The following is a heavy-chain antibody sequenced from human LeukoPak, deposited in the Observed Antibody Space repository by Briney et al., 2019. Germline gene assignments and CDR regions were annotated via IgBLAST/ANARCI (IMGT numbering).Heavy chain of an antibody. CDR3: AREEDYVADY. CDR2: INPNSGDT. Sequence: ASVKVSCKTSGGTFRSYVISWVRQAPGQGLEWMGRINPNSGDTVYAQKFQGRVTMTGDTSISTTYMELSRLRSDDTAVYYCAREEDYVADYWGQGTLVTVSS. CDR1: GGTFRSYV. D-gene: IGHD3-10*02. V-gene: IGHV1-2*06. J-gene: IGHJ4*02.